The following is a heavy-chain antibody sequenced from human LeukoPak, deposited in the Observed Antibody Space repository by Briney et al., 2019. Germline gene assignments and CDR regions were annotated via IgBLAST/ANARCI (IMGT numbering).Heavy chain of an antibody. CDR3: ARKNEQGVTDF. CDR2: ISYHGSNI. V-gene: IGHV3-30*03. J-gene: IGHJ4*02. Sequence: TGGSLRLSCAASGFTFTCCGMHWVRQAPGKGLEWLAVISYHGSNIYCADSVKGRFTISRDNSKNTAFLQMNSLRPEDTALYYCARKNEQGVTDFWGQGALVTVSA. D-gene: IGHD1-1*01. CDR1: GFTFTCCG.